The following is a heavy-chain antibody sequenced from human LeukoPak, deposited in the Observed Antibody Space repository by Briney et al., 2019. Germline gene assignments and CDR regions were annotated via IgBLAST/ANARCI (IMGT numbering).Heavy chain of an antibody. CDR1: GYTFTNYY. CDR3: ARDRRGYDILTGYYNGFDY. D-gene: IGHD3-9*01. Sequence: ASVKVSCKASGYTFTNYYMHWVRQAPGQGLEWMGIINPSGGSTYTQKFQGRVTMTRDTSTSTVYMGLSSLRSEDTAVYYCARDRRGYDILTGYYNGFDYWGQGTLVTVSS. V-gene: IGHV1-46*01. CDR2: INPSGGST. J-gene: IGHJ4*02.